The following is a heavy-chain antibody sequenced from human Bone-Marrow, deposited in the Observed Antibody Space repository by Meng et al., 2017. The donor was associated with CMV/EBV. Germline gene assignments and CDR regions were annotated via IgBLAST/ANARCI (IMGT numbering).Heavy chain of an antibody. CDR3: ARDNYDFWSGYFPYYYYGMDV. CDR2: ISSSSSYI. V-gene: IGHV3-21*01. Sequence: GGSLRLSCAASGFTFSSYGMNWVRQAPGKGLEWVSSISSSSSYIYYADSVKGRFTTSRDNAKNSLYLQMNSLRAEDTAVYYCARDNYDFWSGYFPYYYYGMDVWGQGTTVTVSS. CDR1: GFTFSSYG. D-gene: IGHD3-3*01. J-gene: IGHJ6*02.